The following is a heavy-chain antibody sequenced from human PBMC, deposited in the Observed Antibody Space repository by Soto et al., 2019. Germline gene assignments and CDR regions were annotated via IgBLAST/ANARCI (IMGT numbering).Heavy chain of an antibody. Sequence: SLRLSCAASGFTFDDYAMHWVRQAPEKGLERVSGISWNSGSIGYADSVKGRFTISRDNAKNSLYLQMNSLRAEDTALYYCAKPIGPYYYYYYMDVWGKGTTVTVSS. J-gene: IGHJ6*03. V-gene: IGHV3-9*01. CDR2: ISWNSGSI. CDR3: AKPIGPYYYYYYMDV. CDR1: GFTFDDYA. D-gene: IGHD3-3*01.